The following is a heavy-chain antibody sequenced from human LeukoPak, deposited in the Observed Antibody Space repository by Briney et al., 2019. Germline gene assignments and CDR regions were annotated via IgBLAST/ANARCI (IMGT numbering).Heavy chain of an antibody. CDR1: GGSISSGGYS. D-gene: IGHD2/OR15-2a*01. CDR2: IYHSGST. CDR3: ARVLKNRGSTHYGMDV. Sequence: PSETLSLTCAVSGGSISSGGYSWSWIRQPPGKGLEWIGYIYHSGSTYYNPSLKSRVTISVDRSKNQFSLKLSSVTAADTAVYYCARVLKNRGSTHYGMDVWGQGTTVTVSS. J-gene: IGHJ6*02. V-gene: IGHV4-30-2*01.